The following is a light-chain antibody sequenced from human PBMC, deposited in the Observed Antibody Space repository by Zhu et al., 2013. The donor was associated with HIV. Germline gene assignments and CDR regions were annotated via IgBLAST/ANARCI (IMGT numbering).Light chain of an antibody. Sequence: DIVMTQSPDSLAVSLGERATINCKSSQSVLYSSNNKNYLAWYQQKPGQPPKLLIYWASTREFGVPDRFSGSGSGTDFTLTITSLQAEDVAVYYCQQYFSTPPTFGGGTE. J-gene: IGKJ4*01. CDR2: WAS. V-gene: IGKV4-1*01. CDR3: QQYFSTPPT. CDR1: QSVLYSSNNKNY.